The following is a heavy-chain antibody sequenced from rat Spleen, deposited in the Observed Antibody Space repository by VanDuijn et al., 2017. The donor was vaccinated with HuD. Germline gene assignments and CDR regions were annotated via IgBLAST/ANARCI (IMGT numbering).Heavy chain of an antibody. J-gene: IGHJ2*01. CDR1: GFNFNDYW. CDR3: ARNYYDGSLDF. D-gene: IGHD1-12*03. CDR2: INKDGSTM. Sequence: EVKLVESGGGLVQPGRSLKLSCAASGFNFNDYWMGWVRQAPGKGLEWIGEINKDGSTMNYTPSLKEKFTISRDTAQNTLYLQMSKLGSEDTAIYYCARNYYDGSLDFWGQGVMVTVSS. V-gene: IGHV4-2*01.